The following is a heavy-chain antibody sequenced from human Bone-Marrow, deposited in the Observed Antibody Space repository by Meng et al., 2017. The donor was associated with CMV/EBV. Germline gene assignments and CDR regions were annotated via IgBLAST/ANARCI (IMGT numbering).Heavy chain of an antibody. CDR2: ISYHESNK. J-gene: IGHJ6*02. CDR3: ARDQPEFSNVYIYYYYGMDV. D-gene: IGHD6-25*01. CDR1: GFTFNTYS. Sequence: GESLKISCAASGFTFNTYSMHWVRQAPGKGLEWVAVISYHESNKYYADSVKGRFTISRDNSTNTLYLQMNNLRPEDTAVYYCARDQPEFSNVYIYYYYGMDVWGQGTTVTVSS. V-gene: IGHV3-30*04.